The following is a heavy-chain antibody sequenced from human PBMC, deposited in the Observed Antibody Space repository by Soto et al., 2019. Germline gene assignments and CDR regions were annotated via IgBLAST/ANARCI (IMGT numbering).Heavy chain of an antibody. J-gene: IGHJ3*02. CDR3: AKYWSAYGWWSYYAFVI. CDR1: GFTFSSYA. CDR2: ISGSGGST. Sequence: GGSLRLSCAASGFTFSSYAMSWVRQAPGKGLEWVSAISGSGGSTYYADSVKGRFTISRDNSKNTLYLQMNSLRAEDAAVFYCAKYWSAYGWWSYYAFVIWGQGTMVTVSS. V-gene: IGHV3-23*01. D-gene: IGHD3-10*01.